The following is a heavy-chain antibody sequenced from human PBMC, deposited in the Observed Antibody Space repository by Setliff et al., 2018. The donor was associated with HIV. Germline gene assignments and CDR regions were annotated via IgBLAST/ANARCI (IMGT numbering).Heavy chain of an antibody. D-gene: IGHD7-27*01. CDR2: IYYSGNT. CDR1: GGSISSYY. CDR3: ARQGRPGDFDS. V-gene: IGHV4-59*04. J-gene: IGHJ4*02. Sequence: SETLSLTCTVSGGSISSYYWSWIRLPPGKGLEWIGYIYYSGNTYYNPSLKSRVTISGDTSKKQFSLKLRAVTAADSAVYYCARQGRPGDFDSWGQGTLVTVSS.